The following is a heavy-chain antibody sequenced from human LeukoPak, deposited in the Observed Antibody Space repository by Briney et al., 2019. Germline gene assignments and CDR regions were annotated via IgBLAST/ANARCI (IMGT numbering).Heavy chain of an antibody. D-gene: IGHD3-9*01. Sequence: PSETLSLTCAVSGGSVSSSTYYWGWIRQPPGKGLEWIGNIYYTGSSYYNPSLKSRVTMSVDTSKNQFSLKMNSVAAADTAVYSCARLSKGRYFDYIFDFWGQGTLLTVSS. CDR1: GGSVSSSTYY. CDR3: ARLSKGRYFDYIFDF. V-gene: IGHV4-39*01. J-gene: IGHJ4*02. CDR2: IYYTGSS.